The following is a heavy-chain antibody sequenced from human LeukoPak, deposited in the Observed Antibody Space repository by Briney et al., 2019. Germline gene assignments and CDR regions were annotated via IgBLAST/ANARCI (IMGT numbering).Heavy chain of an antibody. Sequence: ASVKVSCKVSGYTFTELSIHWARRAPGKGLEWMGGFDREDDEIMYARKFQGRVTVTEDTSTDTAVMELRSLKSEDTAVYYCATAPLVGVPTFLDSWGQGTLVTVSS. CDR3: ATAPLVGVPTFLDS. V-gene: IGHV1-24*01. CDR2: FDREDDEI. D-gene: IGHD1-26*01. J-gene: IGHJ4*02. CDR1: GYTFTELS.